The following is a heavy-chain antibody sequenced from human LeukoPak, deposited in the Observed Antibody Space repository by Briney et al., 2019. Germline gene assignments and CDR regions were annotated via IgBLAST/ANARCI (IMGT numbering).Heavy chain of an antibody. Sequence: GGSLRLSCAASGFTFSSYSMNWVRQAPGKGLEWVSYISSSSSTIYYADSVKGRFTISRGNAKNTLYLQMNSLRAEDTAVYYCARLSAVRLGELSSAFDYWGQGTLVTVSS. V-gene: IGHV3-48*01. CDR2: ISSSSSTI. CDR3: ARLSAVRLGELSSAFDY. CDR1: GFTFSSYS. J-gene: IGHJ4*02. D-gene: IGHD3-16*02.